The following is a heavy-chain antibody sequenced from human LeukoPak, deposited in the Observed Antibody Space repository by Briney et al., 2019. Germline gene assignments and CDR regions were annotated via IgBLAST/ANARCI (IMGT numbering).Heavy chain of an antibody. V-gene: IGHV3-33*06. J-gene: IGHJ4*02. Sequence: GGSLRLSCAASGFTFSSYGMHWVRQAPGKGLEWVAVIWYDGSNKYYADSVKGRFTISRDNSKNTLYLQMNSLRAEDTAVYYCGKEGYDYVWGSYPQPFDYWGQGTLVTVSS. CDR2: IWYDGSNK. CDR3: GKEGYDYVWGSYPQPFDY. D-gene: IGHD3-16*02. CDR1: GFTFSSYG.